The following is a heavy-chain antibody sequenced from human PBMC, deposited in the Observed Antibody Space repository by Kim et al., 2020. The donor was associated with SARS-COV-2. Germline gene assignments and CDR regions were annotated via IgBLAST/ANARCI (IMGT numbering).Heavy chain of an antibody. Sequence: GGSLRLSCIASGFTFSAYGLNWVRQPPGKGLEWVSAISGSGDTTTFADSVKGRFTVSRDNSKNTLYLHMDSLRVEDTAVYYCVRAEADRSDTSGRFWGQGALVTVSS. CDR3: VRAEADRSDTSGRF. D-gene: IGHD3-22*01. J-gene: IGHJ4*02. CDR2: ISGSGDTT. V-gene: IGHV3-23*01. CDR1: GFTFSAYG.